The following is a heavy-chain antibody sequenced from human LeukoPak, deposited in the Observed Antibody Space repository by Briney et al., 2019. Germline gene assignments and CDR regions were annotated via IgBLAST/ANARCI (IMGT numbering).Heavy chain of an antibody. Sequence: SETLSLTCTVSSVSISSSGYYCSWIRQHPGKGLEWIGCIYYSGSTYYNPSLKSRVTISVDTSKNQFSLSLSSVTAADTAVYYCARNADMYYYVDNWGQGTLVTVSS. CDR1: SVSISSSGYY. J-gene: IGHJ4*02. D-gene: IGHD3-10*01. CDR2: IYYSGST. CDR3: ARNADMYYYVDN. V-gene: IGHV4-31*03.